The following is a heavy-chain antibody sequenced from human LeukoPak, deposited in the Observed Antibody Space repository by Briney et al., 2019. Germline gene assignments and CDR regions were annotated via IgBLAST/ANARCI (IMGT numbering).Heavy chain of an antibody. D-gene: IGHD4-17*01. CDR3: ARGTYGDYDGCYFDY. Sequence: PSQTLSLTCTVSGGSISSGDYYWSWIRQPPGKGLEWIGYIYYSGSTYYNPSLKSRVTISVDTSKNQFSLKLSSVTAADTAVYYCARGTYGDYDGCYFDYWGQGTLVTVSS. CDR1: GGSISSGDYY. V-gene: IGHV4-30-4*01. J-gene: IGHJ4*02. CDR2: IYYSGST.